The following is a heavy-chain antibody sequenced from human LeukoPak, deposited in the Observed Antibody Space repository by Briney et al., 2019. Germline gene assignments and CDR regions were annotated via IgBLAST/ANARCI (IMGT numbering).Heavy chain of an antibody. Sequence: SETLSLTCTVSGGSISSYYWSWIRQPPGKGLEWIGYMYYSGSTNYNPSLKSRVTISVDTSKNQLSLKLSSVTAADTAVYYCARVYCGGDCYLYYYGMDVWGQGTTVTVSS. V-gene: IGHV4-59*01. J-gene: IGHJ6*02. D-gene: IGHD2-21*02. CDR3: ARVYCGGDCYLYYYGMDV. CDR2: MYYSGST. CDR1: GGSISSYY.